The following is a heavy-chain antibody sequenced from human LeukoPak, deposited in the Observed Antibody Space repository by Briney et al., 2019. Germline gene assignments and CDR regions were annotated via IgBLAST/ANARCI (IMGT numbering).Heavy chain of an antibody. D-gene: IGHD2-15*01. Sequence: GGSLRLSCAASGFTFSSYSMNWVRQAPGKGLEWVSSISSSSSYIYYADSVKGRFTISRDNAKNSLYLQMNSLRAEDTAVYYCARDGEFLGYCSGGSCYKPLDYWGQGTLVTVPS. V-gene: IGHV3-21*01. J-gene: IGHJ4*02. CDR2: ISSSSSYI. CDR1: GFTFSSYS. CDR3: ARDGEFLGYCSGGSCYKPLDY.